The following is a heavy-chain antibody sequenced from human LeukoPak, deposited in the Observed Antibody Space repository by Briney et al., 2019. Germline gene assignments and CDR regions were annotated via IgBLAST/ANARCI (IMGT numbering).Heavy chain of an antibody. Sequence: ASVKVSCKASGYSXTGYSMRWVRQAPGQGLEWMGWINPDTGGTNYAQKFQGRVTMTRDTSIRTAYMELRSLRSDDTAVYYCSSYPGVGFNYWGQGTLVTVSS. V-gene: IGHV1-2*02. J-gene: IGHJ4*02. CDR3: SSYPGVGFNY. CDR2: INPDTGGT. D-gene: IGHD1-26*01. CDR1: GYSXTGYS.